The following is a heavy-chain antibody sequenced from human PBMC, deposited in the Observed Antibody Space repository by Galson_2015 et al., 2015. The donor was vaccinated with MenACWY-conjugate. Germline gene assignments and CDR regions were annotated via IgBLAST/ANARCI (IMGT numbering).Heavy chain of an antibody. CDR2: IHYSRTT. J-gene: IGHJ5*02. Sequence: ETLSLPCAAFGGSFSSYYWSWTRPSPGRGLEWIASIHYSRTTHYNPSLKSRVTISVDTSKNQFSLYLTSVSAADTAVYYCARLPRGIGMIVEGSWGQGILVTVSS. D-gene: IGHD3-22*01. CDR3: ARLPRGIGMIVEGS. CDR1: GGSFSSYY. V-gene: IGHV4-59*05.